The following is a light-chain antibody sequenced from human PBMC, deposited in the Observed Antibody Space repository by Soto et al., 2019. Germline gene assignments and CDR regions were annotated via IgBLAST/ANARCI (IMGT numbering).Light chain of an antibody. CDR1: QSVNTH. V-gene: IGKV3-11*01. Sequence: EIVLTQSPATLSLSPGERATLSCRASQSVNTHLAWYQHKPGQAPRLLIYDASNRATGIPARFSGSGSGTDFTLTISSLEPEDFAVYYCQQRTTWPPRTFGQGTKVEIK. CDR2: DAS. J-gene: IGKJ1*01. CDR3: QQRTTWPPRT.